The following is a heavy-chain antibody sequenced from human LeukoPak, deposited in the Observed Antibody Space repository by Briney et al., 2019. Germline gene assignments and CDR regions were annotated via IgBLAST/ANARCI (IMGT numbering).Heavy chain of an antibody. CDR1: GGSFSSYY. J-gene: IGHJ4*02. D-gene: IGHD3-22*01. CDR3: ATSYYDSSGYYYV. V-gene: IGHV4-4*07. Sequence: PSEPLSLTGTSSGGSFSSYYWGWIRRPAGKGLEGIGRIYTSGSTNYNPSLKSRVTMSVDTSKNQFSLKLSSVTAADTAVYYCATSYYDSSGYYYVGGQGTLVAVSS. CDR2: IYTSGST.